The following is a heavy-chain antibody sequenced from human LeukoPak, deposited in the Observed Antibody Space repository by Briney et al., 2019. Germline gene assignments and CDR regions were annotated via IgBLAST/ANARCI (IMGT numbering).Heavy chain of an antibody. CDR3: TRAIRATGTDS. J-gene: IGHJ5*01. CDR1: GFTFSSYG. Sequence: PGGSLRLSCAASGFTFSSYGMHWVRQAPGKGLEWVSYISSGSSIIYYADSVKGRFTISRDNAKNSLYLQMSSLRAEDTAVYYCTRAIRATGTDSWGQGTLVTVSS. CDR2: ISSGSSII. V-gene: IGHV3-48*01. D-gene: IGHD6-13*01.